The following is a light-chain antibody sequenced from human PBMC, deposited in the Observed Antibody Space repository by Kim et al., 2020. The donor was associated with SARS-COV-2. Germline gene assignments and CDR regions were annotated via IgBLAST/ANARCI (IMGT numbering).Light chain of an antibody. V-gene: IGLV3-21*04. Sequence: SYELTQPPSVSVAPGKTASMTCGGNNIGTYSVHWYQQKPGQAPVLVISYDSDRPSGIPERFSGSNSGNRATLSISRVEGGDEADYYCQVWDNTGDQPVFGGGTQLTVL. CDR3: QVWDNTGDQPV. J-gene: IGLJ3*02. CDR1: NIGTYS. CDR2: YDS.